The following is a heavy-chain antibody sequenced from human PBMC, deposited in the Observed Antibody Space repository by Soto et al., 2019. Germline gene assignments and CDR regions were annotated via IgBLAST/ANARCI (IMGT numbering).Heavy chain of an antibody. CDR3: ARARNRRPQNRIDAFDI. D-gene: IGHD1-1*01. Sequence: GAAVKVSCKASGGTFSSYAISWVGQAPGQGGEWMGGIIPIFGTANYAQKFQGRVTITADESTSTAYMELSSLRSEDTAVYYCARARNRRPQNRIDAFDIWGQGTRVTVS. CDR1: GGTFSSYA. V-gene: IGHV1-69*13. CDR2: IIPIFGTA. J-gene: IGHJ3*02.